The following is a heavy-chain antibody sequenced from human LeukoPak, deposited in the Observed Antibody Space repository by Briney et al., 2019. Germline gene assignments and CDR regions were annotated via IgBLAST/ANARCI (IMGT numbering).Heavy chain of an antibody. CDR1: GYTFTSYY. J-gene: IGHJ4*02. Sequence: GASVKVSCTASGYTFTSYYMHWVRQAPGQGLEWMGIINPSGGSTSYAQKFQGRVTMTRDMSTSTVYMELSSLRSEDMAVYYCARDQADSGSYSEHFDYWGQGTLVTVSS. CDR2: INPSGGST. D-gene: IGHD1-26*01. CDR3: ARDQADSGSYSEHFDY. V-gene: IGHV1-46*01.